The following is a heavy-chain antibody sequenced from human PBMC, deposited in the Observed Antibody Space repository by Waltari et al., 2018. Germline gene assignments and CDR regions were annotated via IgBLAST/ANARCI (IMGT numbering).Heavy chain of an antibody. V-gene: IGHV4-4*02. Sequence: QVQLQESGPGLVKPSGTLSLTCAVSGGSISSSNWWSWVRQPPGKGLEWIGEIDHSGSTTSTPSLKGRVPMSVDKSKNQFSLKLSSVTAADTAVYYCARGGRKVRGFDYWGQGTLVTVSS. CDR2: IDHSGST. CDR1: GGSISSSNW. J-gene: IGHJ4*02. CDR3: ARGGRKVRGFDY.